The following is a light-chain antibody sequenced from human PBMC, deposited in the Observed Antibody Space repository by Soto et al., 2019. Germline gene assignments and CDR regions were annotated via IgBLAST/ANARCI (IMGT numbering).Light chain of an antibody. Sequence: DIQMTQSPSTLSASVGDRVTITCRASESISKWLAWYQQRPGKAPKLLIFDASILVSGVPSRFSGSGSGTAFTLTISSLLPDDFATYYCQQYNDYFTWTFGRVTKVEIK. CDR3: QQYNDYFTWT. J-gene: IGKJ1*01. V-gene: IGKV1-5*01. CDR2: DAS. CDR1: ESISKW.